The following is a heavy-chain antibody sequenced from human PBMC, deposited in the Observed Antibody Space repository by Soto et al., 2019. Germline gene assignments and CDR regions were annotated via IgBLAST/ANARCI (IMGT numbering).Heavy chain of an antibody. V-gene: IGHV4-30-2*01. Sequence: TLSLTCAVSGGSISSGGYSWSWIRQPPGKGLEWIEYIYHSGSTYYNPSLKSRVTISVDRSKNQFSLKLSSVTAADTAVYYCARVPGDVWSGYYSWFDTGGKGTLVTVAT. D-gene: IGHD3-3*01. CDR2: IYHSGST. CDR1: GGSISSGGYS. J-gene: IGHJ5*02. CDR3: ARVPGDVWSGYYSWFDT.